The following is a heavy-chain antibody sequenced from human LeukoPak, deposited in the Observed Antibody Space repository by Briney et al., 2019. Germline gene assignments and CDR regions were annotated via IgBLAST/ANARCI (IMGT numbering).Heavy chain of an antibody. CDR2: IYNSGST. V-gene: IGHV4-59*08. J-gene: IGHJ4*02. CDR1: GGSISSYY. D-gene: IGHD7-27*01. CDR3: ARAWGFVDY. Sequence: SETLSLSCTVSGGSISSYYWSWIRQPPGKGLECIGYIYNSGSTNYNPSLKSRVSIPVDTSKNQFSLKLSSVTAADTAVYYCARAWGFVDYWGQGTLVTVSS.